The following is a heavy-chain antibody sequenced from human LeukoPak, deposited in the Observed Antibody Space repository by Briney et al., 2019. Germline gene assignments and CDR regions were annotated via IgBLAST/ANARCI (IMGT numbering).Heavy chain of an antibody. CDR1: GGSISSSSYY. CDR3: AGNYDFWNGPYYYYYMDV. V-gene: IGHV4-39*01. Sequence: SETLSLTCTVSGGSISSSSYYWGWMRQPPGKGLEWIGSIYYSGSTYYNPSLKSRVTISVDTSKNQFSLKLSSVTAADTAVYYCAGNYDFWNGPYYYYYMDVWGKGTTVTVSS. D-gene: IGHD3-3*01. CDR2: IYYSGST. J-gene: IGHJ6*03.